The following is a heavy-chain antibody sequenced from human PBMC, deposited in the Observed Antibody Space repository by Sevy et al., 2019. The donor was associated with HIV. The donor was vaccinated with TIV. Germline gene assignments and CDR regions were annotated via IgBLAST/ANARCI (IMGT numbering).Heavy chain of an antibody. D-gene: IGHD3-22*01. CDR2: INWNADNT. V-gene: IGHV3-20*04. CDR3: ARSTYYYDTTGYGAFDL. J-gene: IGHJ3*01. Sequence: GGSLRLSCAASGFIFPDYAMSWVRQPPGKGLEWVSGINWNADNTGYADSLKGRFTISRDNAKNSLYLEINSLRAGDTALYYCARSTYYYDTTGYGAFDLWGQGTLVTVSS. CDR1: GFIFPDYA.